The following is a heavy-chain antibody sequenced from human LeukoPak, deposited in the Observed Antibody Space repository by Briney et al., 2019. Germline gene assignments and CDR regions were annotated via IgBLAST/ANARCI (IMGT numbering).Heavy chain of an antibody. J-gene: IGHJ4*02. CDR2: IRYDGSNK. D-gene: IGHD2-2*01. Sequence: SGGSLRLSCAASGFTFSSYGMHWVRQAPGKGLEWVAFIRYDGSNKYYADSVKGRFTISRDNSKNTLYLQMNSLRAEDTAVYYCAKDLSYCSSTSCRLAPDYWGQGTLVTVSS. V-gene: IGHV3-30*02. CDR3: AKDLSYCSSTSCRLAPDY. CDR1: GFTFSSYG.